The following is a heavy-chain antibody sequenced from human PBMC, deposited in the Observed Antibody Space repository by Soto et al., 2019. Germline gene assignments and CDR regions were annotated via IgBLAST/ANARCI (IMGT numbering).Heavy chain of an antibody. CDR2: IIPIFGTA. CDR1: GYTFTSFG. J-gene: IGHJ4*02. Sequence: ASVKVSCKTSGYTFTSFGISWVRQAPGQGLEWMGGIIPIFGTANYAQKFQGRVTITADESTSTAYMELSSLRSEDTAVYYCARGPYYDILTGYLGYWGQGTLVTAPQ. D-gene: IGHD3-9*01. CDR3: ARGPYYDILTGYLGY. V-gene: IGHV1-69*13.